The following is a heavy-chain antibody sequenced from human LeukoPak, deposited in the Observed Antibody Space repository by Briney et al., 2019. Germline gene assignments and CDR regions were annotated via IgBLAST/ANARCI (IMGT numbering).Heavy chain of an antibody. CDR3: TTDLPYFDY. V-gene: IGHV3-15*01. CDR1: GFTFSNAW. CDR2: IKSKTDGGTT. J-gene: IGHJ4*02. Sequence: GGSLRLSCAASGFTFSNAWMSWVRQAPGKGLEWVDRIKSKTDGGTTDYAAPVKGRFTISRDDSKNTLYLQMNSLKTEDTAVYYCTTDLPYFDYWGQGTLVTVSS.